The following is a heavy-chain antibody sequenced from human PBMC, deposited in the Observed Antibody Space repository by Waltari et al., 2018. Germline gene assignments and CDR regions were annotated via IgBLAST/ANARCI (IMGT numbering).Heavy chain of an antibody. D-gene: IGHD4-17*01. Sequence: EVQLLESGGGLVQPGGSLRLSCAASGFTFSSYAMSWVRPAPGKGLEWVSAISGSGGSTYYADSVKGRFTISRDNSKNTLYLQMNSLRAEDTAVYYCAKDRHDYGAYYYYGMDVWGQGTTVTVSS. CDR1: GFTFSSYA. J-gene: IGHJ6*02. CDR2: ISGSGGST. CDR3: AKDRHDYGAYYYYGMDV. V-gene: IGHV3-23*01.